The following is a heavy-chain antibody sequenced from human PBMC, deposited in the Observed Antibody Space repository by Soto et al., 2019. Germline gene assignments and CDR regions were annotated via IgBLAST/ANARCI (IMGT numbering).Heavy chain of an antibody. D-gene: IGHD3-10*01. CDR1: GYTFTSYG. CDR3: ARGAMFRGTIGWFDP. J-gene: IGHJ5*02. Sequence: QVQLVQSGAEVKKPGASVRVSCKASGYTFTSYGISWVRQAPGQGLEWMGWISANNGNTYYAQNLQGRVTMTTDTFTTTAYMELRSLTSDDTAMYYCARGAMFRGTIGWFDPWGQGTLVTVSS. V-gene: IGHV1-18*01. CDR2: ISANNGNT.